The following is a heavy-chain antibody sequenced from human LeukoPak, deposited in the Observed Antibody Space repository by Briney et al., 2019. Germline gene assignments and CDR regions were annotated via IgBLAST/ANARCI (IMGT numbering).Heavy chain of an antibody. Sequence: PSETLSLTCSVSGGSISSYYWSWLRQPPGKGLEWIGYIYSSGSTNYNPSLKSRVTISIDTSKNQFSLKLSSVTAADTAVYYCARVSHYYDSRGYYYVRAFDIWGQGTMVTVSS. D-gene: IGHD3-22*01. J-gene: IGHJ3*02. CDR1: GGSISSYY. CDR2: IYSSGST. V-gene: IGHV4-59*12. CDR3: ARVSHYYDSRGYYYVRAFDI.